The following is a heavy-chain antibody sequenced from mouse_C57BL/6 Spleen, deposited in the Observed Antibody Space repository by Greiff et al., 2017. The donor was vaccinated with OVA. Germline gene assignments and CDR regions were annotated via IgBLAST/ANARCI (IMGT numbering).Heavy chain of an antibody. J-gene: IGHJ1*03. CDR1: GYTFTDYY. CDR3: ARGSSPSYWYFDV. CDR2: IYPGSGNT. V-gene: IGHV1-76*01. Sequence: QVQLQQSGAELVRPGASVKLSCKASGYTFTDYYINWVKQRPGQGLEWIARIYPGSGNTYYNEKFKGKATLTAEKSSSTAYMQLSSLTSEDSAVYFCARGSSPSYWYFDVWGTGTTVTVSS. D-gene: IGHD1-1*01.